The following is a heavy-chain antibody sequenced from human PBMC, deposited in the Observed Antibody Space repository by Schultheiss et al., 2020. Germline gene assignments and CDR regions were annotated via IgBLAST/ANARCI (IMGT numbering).Heavy chain of an antibody. CDR3: AVPRGCSGGSCYSYWFDP. Sequence: GGSLRLSCAASGFTFSSYAMSWVRQAPGKGLEWVSAISGSGGSTYYADSVKGRFTISRDNSKNTLYLQMNSLRAEDTAVYYCAVPRGCSGGSCYSYWFDPWGQGTLVTVSS. CDR1: GFTFSSYA. J-gene: IGHJ5*02. V-gene: IGHV3-23*01. CDR2: ISGSGGST. D-gene: IGHD2-15*01.